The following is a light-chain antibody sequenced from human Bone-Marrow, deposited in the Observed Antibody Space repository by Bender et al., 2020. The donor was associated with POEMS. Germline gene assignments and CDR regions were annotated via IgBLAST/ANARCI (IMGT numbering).Light chain of an antibody. Sequence: QSALTQPASVSGSPGQSITISCTGTSSDVGDYTAVSWYQQHPGKAPKLMIYQVNKRPSGVPDRFSGSKSGNTASLTVSGLQAEDEADYYCSSYAGSNNLVFGGGTKLTVL. CDR3: SSYAGSNNLV. CDR1: SSDVGDYTA. CDR2: QVN. V-gene: IGLV2-8*01. J-gene: IGLJ2*01.